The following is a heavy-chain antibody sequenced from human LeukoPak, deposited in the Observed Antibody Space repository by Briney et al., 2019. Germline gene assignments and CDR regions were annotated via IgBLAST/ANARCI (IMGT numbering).Heavy chain of an antibody. Sequence: TPSETQSLTCTVSGGSISGYYWSWIRQPPGKGLEWIGYINYSGSTNYNPSLKSRVTISVDTSKNQFSLKLSSVTAADTAVYYCARRGSSLDQWGQGTLVTVSS. CDR3: ARRGSSLDQ. J-gene: IGHJ4*02. D-gene: IGHD6-6*01. V-gene: IGHV4-59*08. CDR2: INYSGST. CDR1: GGSISGYY.